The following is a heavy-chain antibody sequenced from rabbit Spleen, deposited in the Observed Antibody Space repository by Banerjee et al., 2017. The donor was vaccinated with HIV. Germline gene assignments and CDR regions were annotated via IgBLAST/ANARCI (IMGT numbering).Heavy chain of an antibody. CDR2: IHGGSINNL. CDR1: GFSFSAGYY. J-gene: IGHJ6*01. D-gene: IGHD1-1*01. CDR3: ARDTSSSFSSYGMDL. V-gene: IGHV1S40*01. Sequence: QSLEESGGDLVKPAASLTLTCTASGFSFSAGYYMCWVRQAPGKGLEWIACIHGGSINNLYYASWAKGRFTISKTSSTTVTLQMTSLTAADTATYFCARDTSSSFSSYGMDLWGPGTLVTVS.